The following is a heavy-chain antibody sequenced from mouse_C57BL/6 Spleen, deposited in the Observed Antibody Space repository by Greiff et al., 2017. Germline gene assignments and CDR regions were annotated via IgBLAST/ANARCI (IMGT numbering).Heavy chain of an antibody. CDR3: TSPIEYDYDGPAGFAY. CDR1: GFTFSDAW. D-gene: IGHD2-4*01. J-gene: IGHJ3*01. CDR2: IRNKANNHAT. V-gene: IGHV6-6*01. Sequence: DVKLQESGGGLVQPGGSMKLSCAASGFTFSDAWMDWVRQSPEKGLEWVAEIRNKANNHATYYAESVKGRFTISREDSKSSVYLQMNSLRAEDTGIYYCTSPIEYDYDGPAGFAYWGQVALVTVSA.